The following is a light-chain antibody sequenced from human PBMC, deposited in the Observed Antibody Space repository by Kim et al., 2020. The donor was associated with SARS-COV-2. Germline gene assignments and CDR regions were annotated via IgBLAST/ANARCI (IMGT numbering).Light chain of an antibody. CDR2: GAS. Sequence: LSPGESATRSCRASQSVSSSYLAWYQQKPGQAPRLLSYGASSRATGIPDRFSGSGSGTDFTLTISRLEPEDFAVYYCQQYGSSLYTFGQGTKLEI. CDR1: QSVSSSY. CDR3: QQYGSSLYT. V-gene: IGKV3-20*01. J-gene: IGKJ2*01.